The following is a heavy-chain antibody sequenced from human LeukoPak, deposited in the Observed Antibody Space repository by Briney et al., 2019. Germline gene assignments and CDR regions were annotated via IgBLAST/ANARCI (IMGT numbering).Heavy chain of an antibody. CDR3: ARSGFGSGSYYNGHDAFDI. V-gene: IGHV3-53*01. CDR1: GFTVSNNY. CDR2: IYSGDIK. D-gene: IGHD3-10*01. Sequence: GGSLRLSCAASGFTVSNNYMSWVRQAPGKGLEWVSVIYSGDIKKYADSVKGRFTISRDTSKNTLYLQMNSLRAEDTAVYYCARSGFGSGSYYNGHDAFDIWGQGTLVTASS. J-gene: IGHJ3*02.